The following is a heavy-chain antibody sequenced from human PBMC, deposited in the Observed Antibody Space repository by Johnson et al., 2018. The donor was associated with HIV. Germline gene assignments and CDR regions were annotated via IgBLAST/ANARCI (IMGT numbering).Heavy chain of an antibody. J-gene: IGHJ3*01. CDR2: IRYDGSHK. Sequence: QVQLVESGGGVVQPGRSLRLSCAASRFTFSNYDMHWVRQAPGKGLEWVAFIRYDGSHKYYADSVKGRFTISRDNSKNTLYLQMNSLRAEDTAVYYCARSPGKDYGGNSGGFNVWGQGTMVTVSS. V-gene: IGHV3-33*01. CDR1: RFTFSNYD. CDR3: ARSPGKDYGGNSGGFNV. D-gene: IGHD4-23*01.